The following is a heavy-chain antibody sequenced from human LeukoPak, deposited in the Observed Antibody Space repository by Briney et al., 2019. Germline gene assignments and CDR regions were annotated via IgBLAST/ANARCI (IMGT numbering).Heavy chain of an antibody. CDR3: ARLWYGYSSGGEVQH. CDR2: TYYSRST. V-gene: IGHV4-39*01. CDR1: GGSLSSRHFY. J-gene: IGHJ1*01. Sequence: PSETLSLTCLVCGGSLSSRHFYWGCIRQPPGEGLVWLGNTYYSRSTYYNPSLNSRVAIFVDTSNNQFSLKLSSVTAADTAVYYCARLWYGYSSGGEVQHWGQGTLVTVSS. D-gene: IGHD6-19*01.